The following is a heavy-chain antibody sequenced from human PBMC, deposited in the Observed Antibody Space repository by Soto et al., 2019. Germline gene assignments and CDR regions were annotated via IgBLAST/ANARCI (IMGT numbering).Heavy chain of an antibody. D-gene: IGHD3-16*02. CDR1: GYTFTSYG. J-gene: IGHJ4*02. Sequence: PSVKVSCKASGYTFTSYGISWVRQAPGQGLEWMGWISAYNGNTNYAQKLQGRVTMTTDTSTSTAYMELRSLRSDDTAVYYCARDSIMITFGGVIVRDYYFDYWGQGTLVTVSS. CDR3: ARDSIMITFGGVIVRDYYFDY. V-gene: IGHV1-18*04. CDR2: ISAYNGNT.